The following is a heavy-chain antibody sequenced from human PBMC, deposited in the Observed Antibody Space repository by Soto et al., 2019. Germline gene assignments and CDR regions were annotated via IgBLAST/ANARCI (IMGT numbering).Heavy chain of an antibody. J-gene: IGHJ4*02. CDR3: ATTYYYDSSGYYYPYYFDY. CDR1: GFTFSSYA. Sequence: PGGSLRLSCAASGFTFSSYAMSWVRQAPGKXLEWVSAISGSGGSTYYADSVKGRFTISRDNSKNTLYLQMNSLRAEDTAVYYCATTYYYDSSGYYYPYYFDYWGQGTLVTVSS. V-gene: IGHV3-23*01. CDR2: ISGSGGST. D-gene: IGHD3-22*01.